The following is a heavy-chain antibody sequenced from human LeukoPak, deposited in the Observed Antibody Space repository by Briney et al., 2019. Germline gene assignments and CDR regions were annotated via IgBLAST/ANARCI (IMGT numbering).Heavy chain of an antibody. V-gene: IGHV3-30*02. CDR3: ARDNHGEHPAYYYYGMDV. CDR2: IRYDGSNK. Sequence: PGGSLRLSCAASGFTFSSYGMHWVRQAPGKGLEWVAFIRYDGSNKYYADSVKGRFTISRDNSKNTLYLQMNSLRAEDTAVYYCARDNHGEHPAYYYYGMDVWGQGTTVTVSS. J-gene: IGHJ6*02. CDR1: GFTFSSYG. D-gene: IGHD4-17*01.